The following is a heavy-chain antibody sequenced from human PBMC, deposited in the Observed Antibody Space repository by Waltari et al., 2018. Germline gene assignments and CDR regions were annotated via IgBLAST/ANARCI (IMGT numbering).Heavy chain of an antibody. J-gene: IGHJ4*02. V-gene: IGHV3-23*01. CDR1: GLRFSTTS. D-gene: IGHD3-3*02. Sequence: EVQLLESGGGLIQPGGSLRLSCAASGLRFSTTSMTWVRQVPGKGLEWVSSISGAGTGAYDADSIKGRFTISKDNSRNTLSLQMNSLRAEDTALYYCATFKGDHWGQGTLVTVSS. CDR2: ISGAGTGA. CDR3: ATFKGDH.